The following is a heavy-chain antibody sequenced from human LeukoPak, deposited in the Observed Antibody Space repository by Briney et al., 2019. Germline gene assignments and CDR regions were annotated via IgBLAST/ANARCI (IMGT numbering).Heavy chain of an antibody. V-gene: IGHV4-34*01. CDR3: ARARGYYYYYAMDV. CDR2: INHSGST. CDR1: GGSFSVHY. Sequence: PSETLSLTCAVYGGSFSVHYWRWISQPPGKGGEWSGEINHSGSTNYNPSLKCRVPISVNTSKNQFSLKLSSVTAADTAVYYCARARGYYYYYAMDVWGQGTTVTVSS. D-gene: IGHD6-6*01. J-gene: IGHJ6*02.